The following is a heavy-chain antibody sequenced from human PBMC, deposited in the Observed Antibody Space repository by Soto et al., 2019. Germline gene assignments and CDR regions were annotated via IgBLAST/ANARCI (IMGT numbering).Heavy chain of an antibody. D-gene: IGHD2-2*01. J-gene: IGHJ6*04. Sequence: SETLSLTCTVSGGSISSYYWSWIRQPPGKGLEWIGYIYYSGSTNYNPPLKSRVTISVDTSKNQFSLKLSSVTAVDTAVYYCAGRTSGVVVPAAIPGMDVWGKGTTVTVSS. CDR2: IYYSGST. CDR3: AGRTSGVVVPAAIPGMDV. V-gene: IGHV4-59*01. CDR1: GGSISSYY.